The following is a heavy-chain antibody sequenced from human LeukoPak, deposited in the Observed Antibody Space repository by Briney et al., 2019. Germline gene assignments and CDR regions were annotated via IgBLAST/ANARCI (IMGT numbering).Heavy chain of an antibody. CDR1: GFTFSSYW. Sequence: PGGSLRLSCAASGFTFSSYWMSWVRQAPGKGLEWVANIKEDESEKYYVDSVKGRFTTSRDNAKNSLYLQINSLRAEDTAVYYCVRDDSRYSGSPDYWGQGTLVTV. V-gene: IGHV3-7*01. D-gene: IGHD1-26*01. CDR3: VRDDSRYSGSPDY. J-gene: IGHJ4*02. CDR2: IKEDESEK.